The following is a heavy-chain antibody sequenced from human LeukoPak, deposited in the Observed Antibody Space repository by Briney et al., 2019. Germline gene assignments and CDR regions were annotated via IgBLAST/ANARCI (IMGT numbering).Heavy chain of an antibody. CDR3: AKTYYDFWSGYSYYYYMDV. CDR1: GFTFSSYG. Sequence: GGTLRLSCAASGFTFSSYGMSWVRQAPGKGLEWVANIKQDGSEKYYVDSVKGRFTISRDNAKNSLYLQMNSLRAEDTAVYYCAKTYYDFWSGYSYYYYMDVWGKGTTVTVSS. D-gene: IGHD3-3*01. J-gene: IGHJ6*03. V-gene: IGHV3-7*01. CDR2: IKQDGSEK.